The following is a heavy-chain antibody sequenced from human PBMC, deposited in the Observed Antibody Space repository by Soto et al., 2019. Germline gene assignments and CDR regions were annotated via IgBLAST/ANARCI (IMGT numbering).Heavy chain of an antibody. J-gene: IGHJ4*02. CDR2: VKSKTDGGTV. V-gene: IGHV3-15*01. CDR3: MSPSGGGRTVDY. D-gene: IGHD3-16*01. CDR1: GFTFSDVW. Sequence: EVQLVESGGGLVKPGGSLRLSCAASGFTFSDVWMTWVRQAPGKGLEWVGRVKSKTDGGTVDYAAPVKGRFIISRDYSRSTVSLQMDSLKIEDTAVYYCMSPSGGGRTVDYWGQGTLVTVSS.